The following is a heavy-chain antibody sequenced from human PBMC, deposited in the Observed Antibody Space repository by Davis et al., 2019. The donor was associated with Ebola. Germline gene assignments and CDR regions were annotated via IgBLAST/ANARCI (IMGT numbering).Heavy chain of an antibody. J-gene: IGHJ6*02. CDR3: ARGLAARRYYYGMDV. CDR1: GFTFSSYW. V-gene: IGHV3-7*03. D-gene: IGHD6-6*01. CDR2: IKQDGSEK. Sequence: GGSLRLSCAASGFTFSSYWMSWVRQAPGKGLEWVANIKQDGSEKYHVDSVKGRFTISRDNAKNSLYLQMNSLRAEDTAVYYCARGLAARRYYYGMDVWGQGTTVTVSS.